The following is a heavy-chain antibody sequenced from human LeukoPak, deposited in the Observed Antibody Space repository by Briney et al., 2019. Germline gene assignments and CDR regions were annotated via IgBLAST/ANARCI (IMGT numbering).Heavy chain of an antibody. Sequence: ASVTVSCKASGYTFTSYGISWVRQAPGQGLEWMGWISAYNGNTNYAQKLQGRVTMTTDTSTSTAYMELRSLRSDDTAVYYCARGRAHIVVVTAIADAFDIWGQGTMVTVSS. J-gene: IGHJ3*02. CDR2: ISAYNGNT. V-gene: IGHV1-18*01. CDR3: ARGRAHIVVVTAIADAFDI. D-gene: IGHD2-21*02. CDR1: GYTFTSYG.